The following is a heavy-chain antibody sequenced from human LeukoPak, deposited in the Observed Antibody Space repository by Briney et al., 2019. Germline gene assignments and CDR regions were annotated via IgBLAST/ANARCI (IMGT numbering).Heavy chain of an antibody. Sequence: PSETPSLTCTVSGGSISSGTYYWSWIRQPAGKGLEWIGRIDTSGRANYNPSLKSRVTISVDRSKNQFSLKLSSVTAADTAVYYCARHIPPAAVTGRVGWFDPWGQGTLVTVSS. CDR2: IDTSGRA. CDR1: GGSISSGTYY. CDR3: ARHIPPAAVTGRVGWFDP. V-gene: IGHV4-61*02. D-gene: IGHD6-19*01. J-gene: IGHJ5*02.